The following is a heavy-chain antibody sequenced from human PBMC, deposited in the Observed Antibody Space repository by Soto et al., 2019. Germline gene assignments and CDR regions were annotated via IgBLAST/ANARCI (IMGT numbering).Heavy chain of an antibody. J-gene: IGHJ4*02. Sequence: GGSLRLSCAASGFTFSTYGMHWVRQAPGKGLEWVAMISYDGSNIYYTESVKGRFAISRDNSRNTLYLQMNSLRAEDTAVYYCAKEGSSTSLDYWGQGTLVTVSS. D-gene: IGHD2-2*01. CDR2: ISYDGSNI. CDR1: GFTFSTYG. V-gene: IGHV3-30*18. CDR3: AKEGSSTSLDY.